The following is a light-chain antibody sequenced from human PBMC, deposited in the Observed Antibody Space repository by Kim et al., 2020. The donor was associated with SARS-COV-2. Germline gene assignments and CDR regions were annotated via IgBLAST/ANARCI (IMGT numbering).Light chain of an antibody. CDR3: QQSYSTPYT. CDR2: GAS. V-gene: IGKV3-20*01. Sequence: LSPGERATLSCRASQSVSSSYLAWYQQKPGQAPRLLIYGASSRATGIPDRFSGSGSGTDFTLTISSLQPEDFATYYCQQSYSTPYTFGQGTKLEI. J-gene: IGKJ2*01. CDR1: QSVSSSY.